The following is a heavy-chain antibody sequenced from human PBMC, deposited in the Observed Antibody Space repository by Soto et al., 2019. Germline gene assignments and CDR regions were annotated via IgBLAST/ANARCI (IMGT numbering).Heavy chain of an antibody. CDR3: ARDPGSGSYYGWFDP. Sequence: TLSLTCTVSGGSISRYYWNWIRQPPGKGLEWIGYIYYSGSTNYNPSLKSRVTISVDTSKNQFSLKLSSVTAADTAVYYCARDPGSGSYYGWFDPWGQGTLVTVSS. D-gene: IGHD3-10*01. V-gene: IGHV4-59*01. CDR2: IYYSGST. CDR1: GGSISRYY. J-gene: IGHJ5*02.